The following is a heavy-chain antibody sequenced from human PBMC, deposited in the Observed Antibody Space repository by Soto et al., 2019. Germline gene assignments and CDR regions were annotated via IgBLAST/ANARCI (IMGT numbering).Heavy chain of an antibody. J-gene: IGHJ4*02. Sequence: EVQLVESGGGLVQPGGSLRLSCAASGFTFSSYSMNWVRQAPGKGLEWVAYISSSSTIYYADSVKGRFTISRENAKNSPYLQMNSLRAEDTAVYYCARTLTYYFGYWGQGTLVTVSS. D-gene: IGHD3-16*01. CDR2: ISSSSTI. V-gene: IGHV3-48*01. CDR3: ARTLTYYFGY. CDR1: GFTFSSYS.